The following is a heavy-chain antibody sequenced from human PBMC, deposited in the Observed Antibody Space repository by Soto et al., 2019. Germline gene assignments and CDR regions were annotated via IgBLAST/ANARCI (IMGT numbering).Heavy chain of an antibody. V-gene: IGHV3-30*18. CDR2: ISYDGKNK. CDR3: AKGQHCSSTSCHFYYYGMDV. CDR1: GFTFSTYG. Sequence: QVQLVESGGGVVQPGRSLRLSCAASGFTFSTYGMHWVRQAPGKGLEWVAVISYDGKNKYYAQSVQGRLTISRDNSKNALYLQVNSLRVEDTAVYYCAKGQHCSSTSCHFYYYGMDVWGQGTTGAVSS. D-gene: IGHD2-2*01. J-gene: IGHJ6*02.